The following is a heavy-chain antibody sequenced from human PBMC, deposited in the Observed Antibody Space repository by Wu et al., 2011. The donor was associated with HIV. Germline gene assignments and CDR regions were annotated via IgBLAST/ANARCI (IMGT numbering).Heavy chain of an antibody. J-gene: IGHJ1*01. CDR3: ARRSGDFWSGYQLEYFQH. V-gene: IGHV1-46*01. D-gene: IGHD3-3*01. CDR1: GFTFTSYY. Sequence: QVQLVQSGAEVKKPGASVKVSCKASGFTFTSYYVHWVRQAPGQGLEWMGILNPSGGDTTYAQKFQGRVTMTRDTSTSTVYMELSSLRSEDTAVYYCARRSGDFWSGYQLEYFQHWGQGTLVTVSS. CDR2: LNPSGGDT.